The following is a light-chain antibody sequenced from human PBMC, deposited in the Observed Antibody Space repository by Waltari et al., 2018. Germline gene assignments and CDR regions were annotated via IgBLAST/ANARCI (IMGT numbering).Light chain of an antibody. CDR1: QSVTSN. J-gene: IGKJ1*01. V-gene: IGKV3-15*01. Sequence: EIVMTQSPATLSVSPGERATLSCRASQSVTSNLAWYQQEPGQAPRLLIYDASTRATDIPARFSGSGSGTEFTLTISSLQSEDFAVYYCQQYNDWPRTFGQGTKVEIK. CDR2: DAS. CDR3: QQYNDWPRT.